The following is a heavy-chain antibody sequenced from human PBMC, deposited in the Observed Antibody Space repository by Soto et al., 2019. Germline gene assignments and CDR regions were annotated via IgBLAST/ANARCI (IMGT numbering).Heavy chain of an antibody. Sequence: GGSLRLSCAASGFTFASRAMNWVRQAPGKGLQWVSTITDSGGRTYYADSVKGRVTISRDNSKNTLSLQMNNLRAEDTAIYYCAKDLGSSSPNWFDPWGAGTLVTGSS. CDR1: GFTFASRA. CDR3: AKDLGSSSPNWFDP. D-gene: IGHD6-6*01. J-gene: IGHJ5*02. CDR2: ITDSGGRT. V-gene: IGHV3-23*01.